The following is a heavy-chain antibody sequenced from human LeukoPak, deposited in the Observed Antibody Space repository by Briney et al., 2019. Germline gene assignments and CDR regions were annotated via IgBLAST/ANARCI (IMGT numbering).Heavy chain of an antibody. CDR2: IYYSGST. V-gene: IGHV4-59*08. J-gene: IGHJ4*02. CDR1: GGSISSYY. Sequence: SETLSLTCTVSGGSISSYYWSWIPQPPGKGLEWIGYIYYSGSTNYNPSLKSRVTISIDTSKNQFSLKLTSVTAADTAVYYCARLSKVGAPYYFDYWGQGTLVTVSS. D-gene: IGHD1-26*01. CDR3: ARLSKVGAPYYFDY.